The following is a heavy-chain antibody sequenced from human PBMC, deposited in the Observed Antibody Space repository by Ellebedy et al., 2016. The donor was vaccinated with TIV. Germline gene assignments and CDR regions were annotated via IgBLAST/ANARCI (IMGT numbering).Heavy chain of an antibody. J-gene: IGHJ6*02. V-gene: IGHV3-23*01. D-gene: IGHD3-10*01. CDR1: GFTFSSYA. CDR3: AKRVTMVREVITYYHYAMDV. Sequence: GESLKISCAASGFTFSSYAMSWVRQDPGKGLEWVSGISSSGGSTYYADSVKGRFTISRYNSKNTLYLQMNSLRGEDTAVYYCAKRVTMVREVITYYHYAMDVWGQGTTVTVSS. CDR2: ISSSGGST.